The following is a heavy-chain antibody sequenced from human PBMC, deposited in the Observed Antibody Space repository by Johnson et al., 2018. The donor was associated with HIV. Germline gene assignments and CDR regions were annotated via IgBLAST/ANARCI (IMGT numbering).Heavy chain of an antibody. J-gene: IGHJ3*01. D-gene: IGHD3-22*01. CDR3: ARDLYYYDSSGYYYANLVDAFDV. CDR1: GFTFSSSW. CDR2: LDWNGDIP. V-gene: IGHV3-20*03. Sequence: VQLVQSGGGLVQPGGSLRLSSAASGFTFSSSWMRWVRQAPGKGLEWVSGLDWNGDIPTSADSVKGRFTISRDNAKNSLYLQMNGLRAGDTDLYYCARDLYYYDSSGYYYANLVDAFDVWGQGTVVTVSS.